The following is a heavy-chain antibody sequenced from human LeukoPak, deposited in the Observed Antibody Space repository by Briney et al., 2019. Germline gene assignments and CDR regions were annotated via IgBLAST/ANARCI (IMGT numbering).Heavy chain of an antibody. Sequence: ASVKVSCKASGYTFTNYGISWVRQAPGQGLEWMGWISAYSGNTNYVEKFQGRVTITADESTSTAYMELSSLRSEDTAVYYCARVGSYCSGGSCRQYYFDYWGQGTLVTVSS. CDR1: GYTFTNYG. V-gene: IGHV1-18*01. J-gene: IGHJ4*02. CDR3: ARVGSYCSGGSCRQYYFDY. CDR2: ISAYSGNT. D-gene: IGHD2-15*01.